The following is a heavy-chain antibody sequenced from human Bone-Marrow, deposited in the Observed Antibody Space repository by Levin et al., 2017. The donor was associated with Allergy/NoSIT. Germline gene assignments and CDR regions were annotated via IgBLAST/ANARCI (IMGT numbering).Heavy chain of an antibody. CDR2: IKYDGSTT. V-gene: IGHV3-74*01. CDR1: GFSFSNYW. D-gene: IGHD3-9*01. J-gene: IGHJ4*02. Sequence: GGSLRLSCAASGFSFSNYWMHWVRQAPGKGLVWVSRIKYDGSTTIYADSVKGRFTISRDNAKNTVYLQMNILRDDDTAMYYCTRDLGWLLFDYWGQGTLVTVSS. CDR3: TRDLGWLLFDY.